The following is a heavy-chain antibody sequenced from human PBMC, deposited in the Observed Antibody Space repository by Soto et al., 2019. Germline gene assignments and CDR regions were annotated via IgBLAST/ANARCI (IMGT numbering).Heavy chain of an antibody. CDR2: IYHSGTT. CDR3: ARGDFFACWFDP. CDR1: GYSISSGYY. Sequence: PSETLSLTCAVSGYSISSGYYWGWIRQPPGKGLEWIGTIYHSGTTYYIPSLKSRVTISVDTSKNQFSLKLSSVTAADTAVYYCARGDFFACWFDPWGQGTLVTVSS. V-gene: IGHV4-38-2*01. D-gene: IGHD2-21*01. J-gene: IGHJ5*02.